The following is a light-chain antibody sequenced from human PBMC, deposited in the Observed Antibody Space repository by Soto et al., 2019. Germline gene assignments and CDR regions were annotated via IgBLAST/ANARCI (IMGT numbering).Light chain of an antibody. CDR3: AAWDDSLRVVL. CDR1: RSNIGGYNY. V-gene: IGLV1-47*02. CDR2: GTN. Sequence: QSALTQPPSASGTPGQRVTISCSGGRSNIGGYNYVYWFQQYPGTAPKVLVFGTNLRPSGVPDRFSASKSGTSGSLTISGLRFEDEADYYCAAWDDSLRVVLFXGGTQRTVL. J-gene: IGLJ2*01.